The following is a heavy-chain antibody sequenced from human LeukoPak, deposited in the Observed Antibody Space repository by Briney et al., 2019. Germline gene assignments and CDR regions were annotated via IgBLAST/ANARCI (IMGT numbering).Heavy chain of an antibody. CDR1: GYTLSSHW. Sequence: GESLKISCQVSGYTLSSHWIAWVRQMPGKGLEWMGIIYPGDSDTRYSPSFQGQVTFSVDKSISTAYLHWSSLKASDTAMYYCARRDCSSSLCSWDGYNWFDPWGQGTLVTVSS. D-gene: IGHD2-2*01. V-gene: IGHV5-51*01. CDR3: ARRDCSSSLCSWDGYNWFDP. J-gene: IGHJ5*02. CDR2: IYPGDSDT.